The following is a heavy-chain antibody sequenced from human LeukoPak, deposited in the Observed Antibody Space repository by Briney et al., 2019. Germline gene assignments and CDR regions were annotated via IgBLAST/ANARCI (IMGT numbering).Heavy chain of an antibody. J-gene: IGHJ4*02. CDR3: STHVVTTLDYLDH. CDR1: GFTFSGSP. V-gene: IGHV3-73*01. Sequence: GGSLKLSCAASGFTFSGSPIYWVRQASGKGLEWIGRIRSKADTYATAYAASAKGRFTISRDDSKNTAYLQMNSLKTEDTAVYYCSTHVVTTLDYLDHWGQGTLVTVSS. CDR2: IRSKADTYAT. D-gene: IGHD2-21*02.